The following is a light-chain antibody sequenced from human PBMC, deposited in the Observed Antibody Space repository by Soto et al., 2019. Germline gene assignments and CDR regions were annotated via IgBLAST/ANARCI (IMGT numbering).Light chain of an antibody. CDR2: GAS. CDR3: QQLTNFRFT. J-gene: IGKJ2*01. CDR1: QGINKF. Sequence: IQLTQSPSSLSASVGDRVTITCRASQGINKFLAWYQQRLGKAPQLLVYGASTLQSGVPSRFSGSGSGTDFTLTISSLQPEDFATYYCQQLTNFRFTFGQGTKLDSK. V-gene: IGKV1-9*01.